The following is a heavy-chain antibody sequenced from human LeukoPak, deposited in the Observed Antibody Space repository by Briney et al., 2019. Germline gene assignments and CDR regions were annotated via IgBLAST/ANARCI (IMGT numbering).Heavy chain of an antibody. CDR3: AKDNTTVMLRWFDR. CDR2: ISGSGDTT. V-gene: IGHV3-23*01. J-gene: IGHJ5*02. CDR1: GFIFKTYG. Sequence: QAGGSLRLSCTASGFIFKTYGMSWARQAPGKGLEWVSTISGSGDTTNYADSVKGRFTISRDNAKNTLYLQTNSLRAEDTAFYYCAKDNTTVMLRWFDRWGQGTLVAVSS. D-gene: IGHD4-17*01.